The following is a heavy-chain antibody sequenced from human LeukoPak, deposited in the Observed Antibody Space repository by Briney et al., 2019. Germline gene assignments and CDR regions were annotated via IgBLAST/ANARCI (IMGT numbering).Heavy chain of an antibody. CDR1: GFTFSSFA. V-gene: IGHV3-64D*09. D-gene: IGHD6-19*01. Sequence: PGGSLRLSCSASGFTFSSFAMHWVRQAPGKGLEYVSGISSDGRSTYFPDSVKGRFTISRDNSKNKVSLQMSSLRAEDTAVYYCVKGFGYSSGWYEPFDICGQGTLVTVSS. J-gene: IGHJ3*02. CDR2: ISSDGRST. CDR3: VKGFGYSSGWYEPFDI.